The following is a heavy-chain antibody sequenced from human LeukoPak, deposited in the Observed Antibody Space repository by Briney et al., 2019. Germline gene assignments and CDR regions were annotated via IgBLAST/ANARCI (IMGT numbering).Heavy chain of an antibody. CDR2: IIPILGIA. J-gene: IGHJ4*02. CDR1: GGTFSSYA. D-gene: IGHD3-10*01. Sequence: ASVKVSCKASGGTFSSYAISWVRQAPGQGLEWMGRIIPILGIANYAQKFQGRVTITADKSTSTAYMELSSLRSEDTAVYYCARAPRGPNYGSGSYYPYYFDYWGQGTLVTVSS. V-gene: IGHV1-69*04. CDR3: ARAPRGPNYGSGSYYPYYFDY.